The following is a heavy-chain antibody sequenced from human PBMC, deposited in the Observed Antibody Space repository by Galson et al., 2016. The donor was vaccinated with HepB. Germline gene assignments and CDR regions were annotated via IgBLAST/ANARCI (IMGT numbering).Heavy chain of an antibody. CDR2: IRSNADNYAT. Sequence: SLRLSCAASGFSFSDSSMHWVRQASGKGLEWVGRIRSNADNYATAYAASVKGRFIISRDDSKNTAYLQMNSLKTEDTAVYYCTRPGRYYDFCDYWGRGILVTVSS. V-gene: IGHV3-73*01. J-gene: IGHJ4*02. CDR1: GFSFSDSS. CDR3: TRPGRYYDFCDY. D-gene: IGHD3-3*01.